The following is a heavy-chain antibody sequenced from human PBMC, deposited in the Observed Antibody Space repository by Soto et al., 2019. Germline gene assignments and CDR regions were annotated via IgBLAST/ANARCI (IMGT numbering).Heavy chain of an antibody. D-gene: IGHD3-9*01. Sequence: GASVKVSCKASGYTFTSYAMHWVRQAPGQRLEWMGWINAGNGNTKYSQKFQGRVTITRDTSASTAYMGLSSLRSEDTAVYYCARDYDIFDPLKWFDPWGQGTLVTVSS. J-gene: IGHJ5*02. CDR3: ARDYDIFDPLKWFDP. V-gene: IGHV1-3*01. CDR1: GYTFTSYA. CDR2: INAGNGNT.